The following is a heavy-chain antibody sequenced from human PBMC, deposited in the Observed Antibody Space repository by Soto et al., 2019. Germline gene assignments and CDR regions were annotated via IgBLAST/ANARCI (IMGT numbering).Heavy chain of an antibody. CDR1: GGSISSGGYY. Sequence: QVQLQESGPGLVKPSQTLSLTCTVSGGSISSGGYYWSWIRQHPGKGLEWIGYIYYSGSTYYNPSLKGRVTISVDTSKNQFSLKLSSVTAADTAVYYCAMHYGSGSYYSPLPFDYWGQGTLVTVSS. V-gene: IGHV4-31*03. D-gene: IGHD3-10*01. CDR2: IYYSGST. J-gene: IGHJ4*02. CDR3: AMHYGSGSYYSPLPFDY.